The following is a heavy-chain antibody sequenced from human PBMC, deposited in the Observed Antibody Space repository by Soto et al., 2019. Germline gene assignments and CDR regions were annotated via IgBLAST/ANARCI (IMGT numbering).Heavy chain of an antibody. Sequence: QVQLQQWGAGLLKPSETLSLTCAVQGWSFSGYYWTWIRQPPGTGLEWIVEINHSGSTNYNPYLKSRVTTSVDTSENQFSLKLTSVTAADKDVYYWARNKSTSLFDYWGQGTLVTVFS. CDR2: INHSGST. CDR1: GWSFSGYY. D-gene: IGHD2-2*01. CDR3: ARNKSTSLFDY. V-gene: IGHV4-34*01. J-gene: IGHJ4*02.